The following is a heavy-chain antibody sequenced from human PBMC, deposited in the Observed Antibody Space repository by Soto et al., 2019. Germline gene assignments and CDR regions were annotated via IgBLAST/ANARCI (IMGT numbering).Heavy chain of an antibody. J-gene: IGHJ3*02. Sequence: XSVKVSCKASGYTFTSYGISWVRQAPGQGLEWMGWISAYNGNTNYAQKLQGRVTMTTDTSTSTAYLQWSSLKASDTAMYYCASSGWYSGSYGAFDIWGQGTMVTVPS. V-gene: IGHV1-18*04. CDR2: ISAYNGNT. CDR1: GYTFTSYG. CDR3: ASSGWYSGSYGAFDI. D-gene: IGHD1-26*01.